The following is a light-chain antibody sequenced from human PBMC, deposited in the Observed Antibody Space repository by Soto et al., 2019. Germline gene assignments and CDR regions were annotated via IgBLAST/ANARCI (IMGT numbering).Light chain of an antibody. Sequence: DIQMTQSPSTLSASVGDRVTITCRASQSISSWLAWYQQKPGRAPKLLIYKASSLETGVPSRFSRSGSGTEFTLIISSLQPDDFASYYCQQYGSSSPWTFVQGTKVEIK. V-gene: IGKV1-5*03. CDR3: QQYGSSSPWT. CDR2: KAS. J-gene: IGKJ1*01. CDR1: QSISSW.